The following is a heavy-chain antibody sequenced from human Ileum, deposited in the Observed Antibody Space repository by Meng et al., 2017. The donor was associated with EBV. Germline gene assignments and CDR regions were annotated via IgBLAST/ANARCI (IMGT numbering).Heavy chain of an antibody. J-gene: IGHJ4*02. V-gene: IGHV4-34*12. Sequence: QGQHLQGGAGLLKPSETLSLTCAVNGGSLSGAYWNWIRQPPGKGLEWIGEIIHGGSPSYNPSLKSRVTISIDTSKNQLSLMLSSVTAADTAVYYCARRPTGIDYWGQGTLVTVSS. CDR1: GGSLSGAY. CDR3: ARRPTGIDY. D-gene: IGHD2-8*02. CDR2: IIHGGSP.